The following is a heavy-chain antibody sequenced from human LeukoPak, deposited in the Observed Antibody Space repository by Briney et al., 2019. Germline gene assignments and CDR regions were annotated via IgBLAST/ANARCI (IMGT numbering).Heavy chain of an antibody. CDR3: ARAQYYDSSGYYYEDYFQH. CDR1: GFTFSNYA. CDR2: ISSSTSTI. J-gene: IGHJ1*01. Sequence: GGSLRLSCAASGFTFSNYAMSWVRQAPGKGLEWISYISSSTSTIYYADSVKGRFTISRDNAKNSLYLQMNSLRDEDTAVYYCARAQYYDSSGYYYEDYFQHWGQGTLVTVSS. V-gene: IGHV3-48*02. D-gene: IGHD3-22*01.